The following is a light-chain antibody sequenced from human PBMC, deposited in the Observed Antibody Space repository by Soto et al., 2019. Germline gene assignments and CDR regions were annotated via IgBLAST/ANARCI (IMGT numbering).Light chain of an antibody. CDR2: RXX. CDR1: ISNIGNNY. Sequence: QSVLTQPSSVSGTPGQGVTISCSGSISNIGNNYVYWFQQLPGTAPKVLSNRXXQRXXXXXXXXSXSKSGTSASLAISGLRSEDEXXYYCAAWDDTVRSYVFGTGTKVTVL. V-gene: IGLV1-47*01. CDR3: AAWDDTVRSYV. J-gene: IGLJ1*01.